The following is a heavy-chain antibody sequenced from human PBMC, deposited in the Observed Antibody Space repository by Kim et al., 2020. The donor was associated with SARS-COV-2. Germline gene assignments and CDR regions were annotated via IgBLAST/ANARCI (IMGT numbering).Heavy chain of an antibody. CDR1: GFTFSSYE. Sequence: GGSLRLSCAASGFTFSSYEMNWVRQAPGKGLEWVSYISSSGSTIYYADSVKGRFTISRDNAKNSLYLQMNSLRAEDTAVYYCARASRIVVVPGAFDIWGQGTMVTVSS. CDR2: ISSSGSTI. V-gene: IGHV3-48*03. CDR3: ARASRIVVVPGAFDI. D-gene: IGHD2-2*01. J-gene: IGHJ3*02.